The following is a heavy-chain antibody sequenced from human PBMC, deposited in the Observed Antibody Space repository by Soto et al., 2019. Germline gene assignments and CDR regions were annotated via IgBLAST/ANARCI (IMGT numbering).Heavy chain of an antibody. J-gene: IGHJ5*01. CDR2: IYYSGST. Sequence: SETLSLTCTVSGGSIRSYYWTWIRQPPGKGLEWIGYIYYSGSTSYNPSLKSRITINADTSNNQLSLQLNSVTPDDTAVYYCARLIGDSWLDSWGQGTLVTVSS. CDR1: GGSIRSYY. V-gene: IGHV4-59*08. CDR3: ARLIGDSWLDS.